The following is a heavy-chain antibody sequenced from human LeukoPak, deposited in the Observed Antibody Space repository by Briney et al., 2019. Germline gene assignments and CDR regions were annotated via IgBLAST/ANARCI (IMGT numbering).Heavy chain of an antibody. J-gene: IGHJ6*02. Sequence: GGSLRLSCAASGFTFSSYSMNWVRQAPGKGLEWVSYISSSSSTIYYADSVKGRFTISRDNAKNTLYLQMNSLRAEDTAVYYCARFGGDYGTPDYYYYGMDVWGQGTTVTVSS. CDR2: ISSSSSTI. CDR3: ARFGGDYGTPDYYYYGMDV. D-gene: IGHD4-17*01. CDR1: GFTFSSYS. V-gene: IGHV3-48*04.